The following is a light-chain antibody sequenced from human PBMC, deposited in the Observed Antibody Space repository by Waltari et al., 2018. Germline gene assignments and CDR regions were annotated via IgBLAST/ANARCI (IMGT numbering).Light chain of an antibody. Sequence: DIVMTQSPDSLAVSLGERATINCKSSQSVLYSSNNKNYLAWYQQKTGQPPKLLIYWASTRESGVPDRVSGSGSGTDFTLIISSLQAEDVAVYYCQQYYSTPLTFGGGTKVEIK. CDR2: WAS. CDR3: QQYYSTPLT. V-gene: IGKV4-1*01. J-gene: IGKJ4*01. CDR1: QSVLYSSNNKNY.